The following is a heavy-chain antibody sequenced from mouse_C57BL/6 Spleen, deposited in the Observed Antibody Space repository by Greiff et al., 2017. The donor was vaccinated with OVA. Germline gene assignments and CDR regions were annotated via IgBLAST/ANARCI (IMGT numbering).Heavy chain of an antibody. CDR2: INPNYGTT. Sequence: VQLKQSGPELVKPGASVKISCKASGYSFTDYNMNWVKQSNGKSLEWIGVINPNYGTTSYNQKFKGKATLTVDQSSSTAYMQLNSLTSEDSAVYYCARGAIITTVVAHFDYWGQGTTLTVSS. D-gene: IGHD1-1*01. CDR1: GYSFTDYN. CDR3: ARGAIITTVVAHFDY. J-gene: IGHJ2*01. V-gene: IGHV1-39*01.